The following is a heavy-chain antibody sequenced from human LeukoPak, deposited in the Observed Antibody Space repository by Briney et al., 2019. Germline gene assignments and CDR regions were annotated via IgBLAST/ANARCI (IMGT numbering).Heavy chain of an antibody. CDR1: GYTFTGYY. V-gene: IGHV1-2*02. J-gene: IGHJ4*02. D-gene: IGHD6-6*01. Sequence: ASVKVSCKASGYTFTGYYMHWVRQAPGQGLEWMGWINPNSGGTNYVQKFQGRVTMTRDTSISTAYMELSRLRSDDTAVYYCAKTISGYSSSSFDYWGQGTLVTVSS. CDR3: AKTISGYSSSSFDY. CDR2: INPNSGGT.